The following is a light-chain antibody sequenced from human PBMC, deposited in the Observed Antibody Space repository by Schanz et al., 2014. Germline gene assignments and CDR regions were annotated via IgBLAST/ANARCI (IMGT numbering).Light chain of an antibody. CDR1: QSVSSSY. J-gene: IGKJ1*01. CDR3: QHYGSSRT. Sequence: EIVLTQSPGTLSLSPGERATLSCRASQSVSSSYLAWYQQKPGQAPRLLIYGASSRATGIPDRFSGSGSGTDFTLTISRLEPEDFAVYYCQHYGSSRTFGQGTKV. V-gene: IGKV3-20*01. CDR2: GAS.